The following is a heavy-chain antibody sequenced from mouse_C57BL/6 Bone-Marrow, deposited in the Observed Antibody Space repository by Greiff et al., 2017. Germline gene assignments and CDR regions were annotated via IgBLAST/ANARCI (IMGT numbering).Heavy chain of an antibody. J-gene: IGHJ3*01. D-gene: IGHD1-1*01. Sequence: VQLQQPGAELVMPGASVKLSCKASGYTFTSYWMHWVKQRPGQGLEWIGEIDPSDSYTNYNQKFKGKSTLTVDTSSSTAYMRLSSLTSEASAVYFCARENYGSSYWFAYWGQGTLVTVSA. V-gene: IGHV1-69*01. CDR3: ARENYGSSYWFAY. CDR2: IDPSDSYT. CDR1: GYTFTSYW.